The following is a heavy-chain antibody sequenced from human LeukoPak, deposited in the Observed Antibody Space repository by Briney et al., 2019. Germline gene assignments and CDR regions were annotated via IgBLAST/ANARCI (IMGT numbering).Heavy chain of an antibody. J-gene: IGHJ6*03. CDR2: IYTSGST. V-gene: IGHV4-4*09. CDR1: GGSISSYY. CDR3: ARHWELLEGDYYYYYMDV. D-gene: IGHD1-26*01. Sequence: SETLSLTCTVSGGSISSYYWSWIRQPPGKGLEWIGYIYTSGSTNYNPPLKSRVTISVDTSKNQFSLKLSSVTAADTAVYYCARHWELLEGDYYYYYMDVWGKGTTATVSS.